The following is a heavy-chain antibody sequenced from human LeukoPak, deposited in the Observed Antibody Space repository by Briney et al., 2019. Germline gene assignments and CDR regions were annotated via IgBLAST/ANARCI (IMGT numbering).Heavy chain of an antibody. CDR2: IRYDGNDK. Sequence: GGSLRLSCVASGFTFNAFGMHWVRQAPGKGLEGVAFIRYDGNDKYYSGSVEGRFTISRDNPKNTLYLQMNSLRVEDTSFYYCVKRGATVRRTYFFDSWGQGALVTVSS. CDR1: GFTFNAFG. CDR3: VKRGATVRRTYFFDS. J-gene: IGHJ4*02. V-gene: IGHV3-30*02. D-gene: IGHD1-26*01.